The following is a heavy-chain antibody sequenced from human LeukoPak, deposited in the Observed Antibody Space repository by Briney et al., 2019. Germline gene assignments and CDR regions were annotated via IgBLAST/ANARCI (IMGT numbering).Heavy chain of an antibody. V-gene: IGHV3-21*01. Sequence: GGSLRLSCAASGFTFSSYSMNWVRQAPGKGLEWVSSISSSSSYIYYADSVKGRFTISRDNAKNSLYLQMNSLRAEDTAVYYCARAAASIAEYFQHWAREPWSPSPQ. CDR1: GFTFSSYS. D-gene: IGHD2-2*01. CDR3: ARAAASIAEYFQH. J-gene: IGHJ1*01. CDR2: ISSSSSYI.